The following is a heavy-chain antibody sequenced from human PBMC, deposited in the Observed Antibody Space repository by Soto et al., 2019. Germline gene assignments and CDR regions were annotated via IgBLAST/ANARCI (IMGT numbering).Heavy chain of an antibody. V-gene: IGHV3-48*02. Sequence: EVQLVESGGGLVQPGGSLRLSCAASGFTFSSYSMNWVRQAPGKGLEWVSYISSSSSTIYYADSVKGRFTISRDNAKNSLYLQMNSLRDEDTAVYYRARVGTTAYAGWYFDLWGRGTLVTVSS. CDR3: ARVGTTAYAGWYFDL. J-gene: IGHJ2*01. CDR2: ISSSSSTI. D-gene: IGHD4-17*01. CDR1: GFTFSSYS.